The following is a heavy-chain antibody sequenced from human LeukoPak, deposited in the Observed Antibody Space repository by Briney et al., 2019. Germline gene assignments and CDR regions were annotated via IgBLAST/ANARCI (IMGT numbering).Heavy chain of an antibody. D-gene: IGHD3-9*01. CDR1: GNIFTTSY. Sequence: ASVKVSCKASGNIFTTSYMHWVRQAPGQGPEWLGVIDPSGGSIRYGQKFQGRVTMTRDTSTSTVYMEVSSLRSEDTAVYYCARAPKDILTGHYPHFDDWGQGTLVTVSS. J-gene: IGHJ4*02. V-gene: IGHV1-46*03. CDR2: IDPSGGSI. CDR3: ARAPKDILTGHYPHFDD.